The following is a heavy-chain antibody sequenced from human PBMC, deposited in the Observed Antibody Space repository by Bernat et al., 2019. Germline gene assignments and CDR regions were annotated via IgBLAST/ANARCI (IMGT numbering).Heavy chain of an antibody. Sequence: EVQLLESGGGLVQPGGSLRLSCAASGFTFSSYAMSWVRQAPGKGLEWVSAISGSGGSTYYADSVKGRFTISRDNSKNTLYLQMNSLRAEDTAVYYCEKDETYSSSWYELDYWGQGTLVTVSS. CDR3: EKDETYSSSWYELDY. V-gene: IGHV3-23*01. CDR2: ISGSGGST. J-gene: IGHJ4*02. CDR1: GFTFSSYA. D-gene: IGHD6-13*01.